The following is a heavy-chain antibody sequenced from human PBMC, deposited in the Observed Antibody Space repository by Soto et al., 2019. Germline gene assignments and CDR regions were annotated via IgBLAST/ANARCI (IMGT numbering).Heavy chain of an antibody. CDR3: ARSGYSFAWGY. V-gene: IGHV3-53*01. CDR1: GFLVNSAY. Sequence: EVQLVESGGGLIPPGGSLRLSCAASGFLVNSAYMTWVRQAPGKGLEWLSMINSDGSTLYADSVKGRFTISRDNSKNRLDLQMNSLRAEDTAMYYCARSGYSFAWGYWGQGTLVIVTS. J-gene: IGHJ4*02. D-gene: IGHD5-18*01. CDR2: INSDGST.